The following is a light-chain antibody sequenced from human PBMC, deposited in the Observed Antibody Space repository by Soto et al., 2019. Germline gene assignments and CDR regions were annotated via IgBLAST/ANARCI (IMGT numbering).Light chain of an antibody. CDR1: QGVSRY. CDR2: AAS. J-gene: IGKJ4*01. Sequence: IQLTQSPSSLSASVGDSVTITCRASQGVSRYLSWYQQKPGRAPILLISAASTLQSGVPARFSGSGSGIDFTLSITSLQPEDFATYYCQQLNTYPVTFGGGTKVEIK. CDR3: QQLNTYPVT. V-gene: IGKV1-9*01.